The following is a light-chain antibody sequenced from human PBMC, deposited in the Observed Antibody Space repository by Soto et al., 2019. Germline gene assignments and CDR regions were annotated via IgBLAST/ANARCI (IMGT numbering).Light chain of an antibody. CDR3: SSYASSSSLV. CDR2: EVS. V-gene: IGLV2-14*01. CDR1: SSDVGVYKY. Sequence: QSALTQPASVSGSPGQSITISCTGSSSDVGVYKYVSWYQQHPGKAPRLMIYEVSNRLSGVSNRFSGSKSGNTASLTISGLQAEDEADYYCSSYASSSSLVFGGGTKLTVL. J-gene: IGLJ3*02.